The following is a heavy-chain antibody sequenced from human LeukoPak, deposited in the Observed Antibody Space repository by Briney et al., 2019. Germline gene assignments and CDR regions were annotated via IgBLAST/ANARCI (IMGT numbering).Heavy chain of an antibody. V-gene: IGHV3-64D*09. CDR3: AKGGGSGWPYFDF. J-gene: IGHJ4*02. CDR1: GIXFSYST. D-gene: IGHD6-19*01. Sequence: RGSLRLSCSASGIXFSYSTLHWVRQAPGKGLEYVSGISSDGGNTYYADSVKGRFTISRDNSKNTLYLQMSSLRPVDTAMYYCAKGGGSGWPYFDFWGQGTLLTVSS. CDR2: ISSDGGNT.